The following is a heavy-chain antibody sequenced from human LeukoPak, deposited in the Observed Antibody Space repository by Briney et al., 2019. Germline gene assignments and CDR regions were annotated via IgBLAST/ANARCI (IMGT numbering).Heavy chain of an antibody. V-gene: IGHV4-34*01. D-gene: IGHD3-22*01. CDR3: ARGSSGGYYSYQDY. CDR1: GGSFSGYY. Sequence: PSETLSLTCAVYGGSFSGYYWSWIRQPPGKGLEWIGEINHSGSTNYNPSLKSRVTISVDTSKNQFSLKLSSVTAADTAVYYCARGSSGGYYSYQDYWGQGTLVTVSS. J-gene: IGHJ4*02. CDR2: INHSGST.